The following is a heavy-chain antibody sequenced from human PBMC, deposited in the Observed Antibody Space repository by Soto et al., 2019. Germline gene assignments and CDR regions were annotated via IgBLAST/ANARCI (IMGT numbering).Heavy chain of an antibody. J-gene: IGHJ3*02. CDR1: GLTFSSYV. CDR3: AKDQRVGRYYDFWSGSIMSPDVFDI. CDR2: ISSSGDST. Sequence: DVQLLESGGGLVQPGGSLRLSCAASGLTFSSYVMSWVRQAPGKGLDWVSAISSSGDSTYFADSVMGRFTISRDNSKNTMYLQMNMLRAEDTGVYYCAKDQRVGRYYDFWSGSIMSPDVFDIWGQGTMVTVAS. V-gene: IGHV3-23*01. D-gene: IGHD3-3*01.